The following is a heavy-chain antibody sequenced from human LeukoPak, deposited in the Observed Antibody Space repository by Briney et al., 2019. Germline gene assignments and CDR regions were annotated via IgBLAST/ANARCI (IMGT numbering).Heavy chain of an antibody. D-gene: IGHD3-22*01. V-gene: IGHV3-30*18. J-gene: IGHJ4*02. Sequence: GGSLRLSCTTSGFIFSNFGMTWVRQAPGKGLEWVAVISYDGSNKYYADSVKGRFTISRDNSKNTLYLQMNSLRAEDTAVYYCAKDKSGYDSSGYYGYFDYWGQGTLVTVSS. CDR1: GFIFSNFG. CDR3: AKDKSGYDSSGYYGYFDY. CDR2: ISYDGSNK.